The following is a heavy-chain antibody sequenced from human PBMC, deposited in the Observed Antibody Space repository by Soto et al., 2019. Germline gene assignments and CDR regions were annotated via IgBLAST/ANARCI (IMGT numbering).Heavy chain of an antibody. J-gene: IGHJ6*02. Sequence: SVKVSCKASGYTFTSYYINWVLQATGQGLEWMGGIIPIFGTANYAQKFQGRVTITADKSTSTAYMELSSLRSEDTAVYYCARDVYGDYYYYGMDVWGQGTTVTVS. CDR3: ARDVYGDYYYYGMDV. CDR2: IIPIFGTA. CDR1: GYTFTSYY. V-gene: IGHV1-69*06. D-gene: IGHD4-17*01.